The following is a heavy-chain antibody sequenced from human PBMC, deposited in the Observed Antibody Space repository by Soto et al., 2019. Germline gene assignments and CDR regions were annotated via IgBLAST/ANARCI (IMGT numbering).Heavy chain of an antibody. J-gene: IGHJ5*02. V-gene: IGHV4-31*03. Sequence: SETLSLTCNVSGASVSTVTYYWGWVRQRPGRGLEWMGYVYESGYTYCKMSLKSRLTISPDRSNSQVSLGLTSVTAADKDVYYCVRGLRHTAMVYHWVYPRAHGTLVTVSS. CDR3: VRGLRHTAMVYHWVYP. CDR1: GASVSTVTYY. CDR2: VYESGYT. D-gene: IGHD5-18*01.